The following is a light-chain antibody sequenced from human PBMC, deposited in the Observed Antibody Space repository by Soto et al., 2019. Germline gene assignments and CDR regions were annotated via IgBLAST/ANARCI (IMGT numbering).Light chain of an antibody. CDR1: SSDVGSYNR. CDR3: SSYTSSSTWV. J-gene: IGLJ3*02. Sequence: QSVLTQPPSVSGSPGQSVTISCTGTSSDVGSYNRVSWHQQPPGTAPKLMIYEVSNRPSGVPDRFSGSKSGNTASLTISGLQAEDEADYYCSSYTSSSTWVFGGGTKLTVL. CDR2: EVS. V-gene: IGLV2-18*02.